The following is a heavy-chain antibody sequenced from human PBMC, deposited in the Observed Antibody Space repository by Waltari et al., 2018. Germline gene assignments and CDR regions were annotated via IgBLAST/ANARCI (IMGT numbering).Heavy chain of an antibody. V-gene: IGHV1-18*01. CDR3: ARDGDTVLWVGRYYMDV. J-gene: IGHJ6*03. Sequence: QVQLVQSGAEVKKPGASVKVSCKASGYTFTSYGISWVRQAPGQGLEWMGWISGYNGDTDYAQKLQGRATMTTDTSTSTVYMELRSLRSDDTAVYYCARDGDTVLWVGRYYMDVWGKGTTVIISS. CDR1: GYTFTSYG. D-gene: IGHD3-10*01. CDR2: ISGYNGDT.